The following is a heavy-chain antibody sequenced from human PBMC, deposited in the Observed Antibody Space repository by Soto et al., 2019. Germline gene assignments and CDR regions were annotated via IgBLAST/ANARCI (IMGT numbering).Heavy chain of an antibody. Sequence: QVQLQESGPGLVRPSQTLSLTCTVSGGSISSGNYYWSWIRQHPGKGLEWIGYIYFNGNTAYNSSLKSRITISVDTSKRQFSLKLRSVTAADTAVYYCARLMVATRNYHWFDPWGQGTLVTVSA. CDR3: ARLMVATRNYHWFDP. V-gene: IGHV4-31*03. J-gene: IGHJ5*02. CDR2: IYFNGNT. CDR1: GGSISSGNYY. D-gene: IGHD5-12*01.